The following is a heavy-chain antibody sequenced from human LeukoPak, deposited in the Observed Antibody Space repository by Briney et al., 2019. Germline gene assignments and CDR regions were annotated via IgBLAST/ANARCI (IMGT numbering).Heavy chain of an antibody. CDR2: VSYHGNTK. V-gene: IGHV3-30*03. Sequence: PGGSLRLSCATSGFTFSNYGMHWVRQAPGEGLQWVAVVSYHGNTKYYLESVRGRFTISRDNSMNTLYLEMNSLRSEDTAVYYCAVGDIVVVVALDYWGQGTLVTVSS. CDR3: AVGDIVVVVALDY. D-gene: IGHD2-15*01. CDR1: GFTFSNYG. J-gene: IGHJ4*02.